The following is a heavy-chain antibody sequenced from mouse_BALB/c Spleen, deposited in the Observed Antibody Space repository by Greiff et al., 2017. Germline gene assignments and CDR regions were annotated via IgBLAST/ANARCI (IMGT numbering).Heavy chain of an antibody. Sequence: VQLQQSGAELVRSGASVKLSCTASGFNIKDYYMHWVTQRPEQGLEWIGWIDPENGDTEYAPKFQGKATMTADTSSNTAYLQLSSLTSEDTAVYYCNGAYDCGFAYWGQGTLVTVSA. CDR3: NGAYDCGFAY. CDR2: IDPENGDT. CDR1: GFNIKDYY. D-gene: IGHD2-4*01. J-gene: IGHJ3*01. V-gene: IGHV14-4*02.